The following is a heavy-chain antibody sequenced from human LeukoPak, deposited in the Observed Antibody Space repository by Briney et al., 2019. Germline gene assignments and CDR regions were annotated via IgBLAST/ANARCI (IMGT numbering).Heavy chain of an antibody. J-gene: IGHJ6*03. CDR2: ISAYNGNT. D-gene: IGHD6-13*01. CDR1: GYTFTSYG. Sequence: ASVKVSCKASGYTFTSYGISWVRQAPEQGLEWMGWISAYNGNTNYAQKLQGRVTMTTDTSTSTAYMELRSLRSDDTAVYYCARDDSSSWYYYYYMDVWGKGTTVTVSS. V-gene: IGHV1-18*01. CDR3: ARDDSSSWYYYYYMDV.